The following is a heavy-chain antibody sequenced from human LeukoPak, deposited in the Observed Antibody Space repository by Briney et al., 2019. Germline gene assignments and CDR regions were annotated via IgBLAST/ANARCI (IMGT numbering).Heavy chain of an antibody. V-gene: IGHV5-51*01. D-gene: IGHD3-22*01. CDR1: GYRFTSFW. Sequence: PGESLQISCKGSGYRFTSFWIGWVRQMPGKSLEWMGIIYPSDSDPRYSPSFQGQVPIPADKPISTAYLQWSRLQASDTAMYSCARSFTYYYDSSGYYCQDYWGQGTLVTVSS. CDR3: ARSFTYYYDSSGYYCQDY. J-gene: IGHJ4*02. CDR2: IYPSDSDP.